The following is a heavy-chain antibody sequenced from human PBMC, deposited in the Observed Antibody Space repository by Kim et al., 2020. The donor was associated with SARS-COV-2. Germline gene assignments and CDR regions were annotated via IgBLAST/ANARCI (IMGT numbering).Heavy chain of an antibody. V-gene: IGHV4-34*01. J-gene: IGHJ5*01. CDR2: T. Sequence: TNYNPPLTSRLTMSVDTSKSQFSLKLLSATAADTAIYFCARAGSSPPKFDSWGQGNLVTISS. D-gene: IGHD6-13*01. CDR3: ARAGSSPPKFDS.